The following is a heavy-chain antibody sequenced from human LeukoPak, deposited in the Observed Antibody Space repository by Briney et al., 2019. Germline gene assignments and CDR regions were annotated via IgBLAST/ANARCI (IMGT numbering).Heavy chain of an antibody. V-gene: IGHV3-74*01. J-gene: IGHJ6*03. Sequence: PGGSLRLSCAASGFTFSSYWMHWVRQAPGKGLVWVSRINGDGSSTSYADSVKGRFTISRDNAKNTLYLQMNSLRAEDTAVYYCARRYYYYYYMDVWGKGTTVTVSS. CDR1: GFTFSSYW. CDR2: INGDGSST. CDR3: ARRYYYYYYMDV.